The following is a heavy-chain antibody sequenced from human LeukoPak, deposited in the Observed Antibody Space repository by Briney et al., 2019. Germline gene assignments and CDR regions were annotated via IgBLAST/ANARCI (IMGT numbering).Heavy chain of an antibody. CDR2: IKGDGIST. V-gene: IGHV3-74*01. Sequence: GNSLRLSCAASGFDFSSNWMHWVRHAPGQGLVWVSRIKGDGISTNYADSVKGRFTISRDIAKNTLYLQMNSLRAEDTGVYYCAKDHYWSIDYWGRGTLVTVSS. CDR1: GFDFSSNW. J-gene: IGHJ4*02. CDR3: AKDHYWSIDY. D-gene: IGHD3-3*01.